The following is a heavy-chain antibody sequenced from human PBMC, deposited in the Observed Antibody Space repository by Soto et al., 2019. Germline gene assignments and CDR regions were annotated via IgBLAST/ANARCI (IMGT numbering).Heavy chain of an antibody. J-gene: IGHJ4*02. CDR3: AKAAAPSNELFDSFDY. CDR2: IGGGGVDT. V-gene: IGHV3-23*01. Sequence: PGGSLRLSCAASGFAFGDFAMNWVRQGPGKGLEWVSHIGGGGVDTFYADSVKGRFTISRDNSKGMLSLQMHNLRVEDTAVYYCAKAAAPSNELFDSFDYWRQGALVTVSS. D-gene: IGHD1-26*01. CDR1: GFAFGDFA.